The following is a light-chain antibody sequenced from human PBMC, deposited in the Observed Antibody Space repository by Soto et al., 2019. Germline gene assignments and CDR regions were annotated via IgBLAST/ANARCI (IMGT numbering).Light chain of an antibody. CDR1: QSVNSN. V-gene: IGKV3-15*01. Sequence: EIVMTQSPATLSMSPGERATLSCRASQSVNSNLAWYQQKLGQAPSLLIYGASTRATGIPARFSGSGSGTEFTLTISSLQSEDFAVYYCQQCNNWPPTFGQGTRLEIK. J-gene: IGKJ5*01. CDR3: QQCNNWPPT. CDR2: GAS.